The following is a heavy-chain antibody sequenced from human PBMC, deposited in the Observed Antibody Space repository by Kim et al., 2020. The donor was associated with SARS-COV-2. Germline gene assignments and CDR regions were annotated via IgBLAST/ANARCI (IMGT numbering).Heavy chain of an antibody. Sequence: GGSLRLSCAASGFTFVDYSMFWVRQAPGKGLEWVSGLSGSGGSTYYADAVKWRFVISRDNPRNTLHLQMNSLRADDTAVYYCAKDLRGYYNPGVFDIWG. V-gene: IGHV3-23*01. CDR2: LSGSGGST. CDR3: AKDLRGYYNPGVFDI. J-gene: IGHJ3*02. D-gene: IGHD2-8*01. CDR1: GFTFVDYS.